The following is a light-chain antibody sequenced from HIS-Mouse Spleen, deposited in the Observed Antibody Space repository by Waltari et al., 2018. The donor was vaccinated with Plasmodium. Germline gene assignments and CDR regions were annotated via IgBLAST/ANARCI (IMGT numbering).Light chain of an antibody. V-gene: IGKV1-8*01. CDR3: QQYYSYPFT. CDR2: AAS. Sequence: AIRMTQSPSSFSASTGDRVTITCRASQGISRYLAWYPQKPGKAPKLLIYAASTLQSVVPSRFSGSGSGTDFTLTISCLQSEDFATYYCQQYYSYPFTFGPGTKVDIK. CDR1: QGISRY. J-gene: IGKJ3*01.